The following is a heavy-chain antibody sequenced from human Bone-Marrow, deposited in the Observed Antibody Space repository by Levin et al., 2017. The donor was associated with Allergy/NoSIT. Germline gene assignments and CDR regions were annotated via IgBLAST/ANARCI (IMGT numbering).Heavy chain of an antibody. V-gene: IGHV3-74*01. CDR1: GFTFSTYW. Sequence: SCAASGFTFSTYWMHWVRQAPGKGLVWVSRIQSNGKTNYADSVKGRFTISRDNAKNTLYLQMNSLTVDDTAVYYCARDRFYSDSGSNFSWFDPWGQGTLVTVSS. J-gene: IGHJ5*02. CDR2: IQSNGKT. D-gene: IGHD3-10*01. CDR3: ARDRFYSDSGSNFSWFDP.